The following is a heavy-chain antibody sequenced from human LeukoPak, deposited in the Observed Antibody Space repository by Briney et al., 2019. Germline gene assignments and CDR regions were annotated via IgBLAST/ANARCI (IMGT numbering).Heavy chain of an antibody. CDR2: IYYSGST. V-gene: IGHV4-30-4*08. D-gene: IGHD5-12*01. CDR3: ARDVDPPNNWFDP. Sequence: SETLSLTSTVSGGSISSGDYYWSWIRQPPGKGLEWIGYIYYSGSTYYNPSLKSRVTISVDTSKNQFSLKLSSVTAADTAVYYCARDVDPPNNWFDPWGQGTLVTVSS. CDR1: GGSISSGDYY. J-gene: IGHJ5*02.